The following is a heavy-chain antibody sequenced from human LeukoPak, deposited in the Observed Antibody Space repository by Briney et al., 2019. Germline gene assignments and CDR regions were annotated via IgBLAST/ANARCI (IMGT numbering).Heavy chain of an antibody. CDR2: IYYSGST. Sequence: SETLSLTCTVSGGSISSYYWGWIRQPPGKGLEWIGSIYYSGSTYYNPSLKSRVTISVDTSKNQFSLKLSSVTAADTAVYYCARSWGDYGDSFDYWGQGTLVTVSS. CDR3: ARSWGDYGDSFDY. J-gene: IGHJ4*02. D-gene: IGHD4-17*01. V-gene: IGHV4-39*01. CDR1: GGSISSYY.